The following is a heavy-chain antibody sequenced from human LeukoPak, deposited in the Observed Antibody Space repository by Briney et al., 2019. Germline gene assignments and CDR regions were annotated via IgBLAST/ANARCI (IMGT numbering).Heavy chain of an antibody. J-gene: IGHJ4*02. D-gene: IGHD5-24*01. CDR2: LYTRGTT. CDR3: ASQPTITSNFDN. CDR1: SGSISSNY. V-gene: IGHV4-4*07. Sequence: PSETLSLTCTVSSGSISSNYWSWIRQPAGKGLEWIGRLYTRGTTIYNPSLRGRVTMSVDASKNQFSLNLTSVTAADTAMYLCASQPTITSNFDNWGQGTLVTVSS.